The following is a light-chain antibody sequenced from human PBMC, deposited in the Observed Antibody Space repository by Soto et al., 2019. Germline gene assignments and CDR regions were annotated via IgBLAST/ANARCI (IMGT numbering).Light chain of an antibody. CDR3: HQSYSAPHT. J-gene: IGKJ2*01. V-gene: IGKV1-39*01. CDR1: QNVGLS. Sequence: DTPMTQSPSSLSASVGDRVTITCRASQNVGLSLNWYQQKPGKAPKLLMYAASRLQSGVPSRFSGSGSGTDFTLTITSLQPEDFATYYCHQSYSAPHTFGQGTKLEIK. CDR2: AAS.